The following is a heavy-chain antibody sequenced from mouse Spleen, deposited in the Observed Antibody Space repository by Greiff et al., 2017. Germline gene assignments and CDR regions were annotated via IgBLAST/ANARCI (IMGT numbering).Heavy chain of an antibody. CDR1: GYSFTDYI. D-gene: IGHD1-1*01. CDR2: INPNYGTT. J-gene: IGHJ3*01. CDR3: ARNDYGSRKGFAY. Sequence: VQLKQSGPELVKPGASVKISCKASGYSFTDYIMNWVKQSNGKSLEWIGVINPNYGTTSYNQKFKGKATLTVDQSSSTAYMQLNSLTSEDSAVYYCARNDYGSRKGFAYWGQGTLVTVSA. V-gene: IGHV1-39*01.